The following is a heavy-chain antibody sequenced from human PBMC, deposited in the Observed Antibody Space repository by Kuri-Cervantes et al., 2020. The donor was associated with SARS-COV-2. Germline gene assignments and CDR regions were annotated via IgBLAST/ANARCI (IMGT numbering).Heavy chain of an antibody. CDR2: INPNSGGT. V-gene: IGHV1-2*02. Sequence: ASVKVSCKASGYTFTGYYMHWVRQAPGQGLEWMGWINPNSGGTNYAQKFQGRVTMTRDTSISTAYMELSRLRSDDTAVYYCARVRGRNDFWSGYRERWGDAFDIWGQGTMVTVSS. J-gene: IGHJ3*02. CDR3: ARVRGRNDFWSGYRERWGDAFDI. D-gene: IGHD3-3*01. CDR1: GYTFTGYY.